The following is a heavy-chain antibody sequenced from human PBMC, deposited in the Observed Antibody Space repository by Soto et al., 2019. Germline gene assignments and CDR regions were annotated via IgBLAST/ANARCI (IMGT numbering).Heavy chain of an antibody. V-gene: IGHV4-59*01. CDR3: ARDKAGTTLNYYFGMDV. D-gene: IGHD1-7*01. Sequence: PSETLSLTCTFSCGSIIGYFWSWIRQPPEKGLEWIGYTHYSGSTNYNPSLKSRVTISVDTSKNHFSLKLTSVTSADTAVYFCARDKAGTTLNYYFGMDVWGQGTTVTVSS. CDR2: THYSGST. CDR1: CGSIIGYF. J-gene: IGHJ6*02.